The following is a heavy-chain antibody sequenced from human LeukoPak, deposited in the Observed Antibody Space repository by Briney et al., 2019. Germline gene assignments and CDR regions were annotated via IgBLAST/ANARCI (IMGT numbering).Heavy chain of an antibody. CDR1: GFAFDTYA. V-gene: IGHV3-33*08. CDR2: IWYDGSNK. Sequence: GGSLRLSCAASGFAFDTYAMNWVRQAPGKGLEWVAVIWYDGSNKYYADSVKGRFTISRDNSKNTLYLQMNSLRAEDTAVYYCARGYCSSTSCRPISGYYGMDVWGQGTTVTVSS. J-gene: IGHJ6*02. D-gene: IGHD2-2*01. CDR3: ARGYCSSTSCRPISGYYGMDV.